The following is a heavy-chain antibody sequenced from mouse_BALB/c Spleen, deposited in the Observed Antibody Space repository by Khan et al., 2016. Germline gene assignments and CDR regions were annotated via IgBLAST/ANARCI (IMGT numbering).Heavy chain of an antibody. CDR1: GYTFTDYV. Sequence: QVQLQQSGPELVKPGASVKMSCKASGYTFTDYVISWVKQRTGQGLEWIGEIYPGSGGTYYNEKFKGKATLTADKSSNTDYMQLSSLTSEDSAVSFCARSLDSSGQGPSVTVSS. V-gene: IGHV1-77*01. CDR3: ARSLDS. CDR2: IYPGSGGT. J-gene: IGHJ4*01.